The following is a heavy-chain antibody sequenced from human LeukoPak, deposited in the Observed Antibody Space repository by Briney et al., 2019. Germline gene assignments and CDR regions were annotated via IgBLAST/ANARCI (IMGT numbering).Heavy chain of an antibody. CDR2: IYTSGST. Sequence: SETLSLTCTVSGNSISSGDNYWSWIRQPAGKGLEWIGRIYTSGSTNYNPSLKSRVTISVDTSKNQFSLKLSSVTAADTAVYYCAEGASYPDFDYWGQGTLVTVSS. V-gene: IGHV4-61*02. CDR1: GNSISSGDNY. J-gene: IGHJ4*02. CDR3: AEGASYPDFDY. D-gene: IGHD3-16*02.